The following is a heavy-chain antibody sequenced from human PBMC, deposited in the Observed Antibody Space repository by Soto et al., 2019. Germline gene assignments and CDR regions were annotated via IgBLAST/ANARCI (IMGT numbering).Heavy chain of an antibody. V-gene: IGHV4-31*03. CDR3: AREGYCSGDICYTYYGLDV. D-gene: IGHD2-2*02. CDR1: VASINNVGYY. Sequence: SLTGTVSVASINNVGYYWSWIRQHPGEGLEWIGYIYYTGSTYYSSSLKSRVTISLDMSKNQFSLKLSSVTAADTAVYYCAREGYCSGDICYTYYGLDVWGKGTTVTVSS. CDR2: IYYTGST. J-gene: IGHJ6*04.